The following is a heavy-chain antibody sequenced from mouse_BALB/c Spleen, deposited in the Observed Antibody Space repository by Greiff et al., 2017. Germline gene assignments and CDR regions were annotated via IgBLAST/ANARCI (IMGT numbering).Heavy chain of an antibody. V-gene: IGHV5-17*02. CDR1: GFTFSSFG. J-gene: IGHJ4*01. CDR3: ARSGFITTAHYYAMDY. CDR2: ISSGSSTI. Sequence: DVKLVESGGGLVQPGGSRKLSCAASGFTFSSFGMHWVRQAPEKGLEWVAYISSGSSTIYYADTVKGRFTISRDNPKNTLFLQMTSLRSEDTAMYYCARSGFITTAHYYAMDYWGQGTSVTVSS. D-gene: IGHD1-2*01.